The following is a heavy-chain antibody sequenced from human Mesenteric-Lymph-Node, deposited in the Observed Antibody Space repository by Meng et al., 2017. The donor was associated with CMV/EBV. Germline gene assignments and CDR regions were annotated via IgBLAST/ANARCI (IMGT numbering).Heavy chain of an antibody. J-gene: IGHJ6*02. CDR3: ARDRGSIAARPSYYYGMDV. D-gene: IGHD6-6*01. CDR1: GYTFTSYG. CDR2: ISAYNGNT. Sequence: ASVKVSCKASGYTFTSYGISWVRQAPRQGLEWMGWISAYNGNTNYAQKLQGRVTMTTDTSTSTAYMELRSLRSDDTAVYYCARDRGSIAARPSYYYGMDVWGQGTTVTVSS. V-gene: IGHV1-18*01.